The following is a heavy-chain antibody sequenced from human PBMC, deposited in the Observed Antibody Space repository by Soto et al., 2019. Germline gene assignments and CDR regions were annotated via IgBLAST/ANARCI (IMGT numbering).Heavy chain of an antibody. CDR1: GGTFSTYT. V-gene: IGHV1-69*08. J-gene: IGHJ4*02. CDR3: ARDSGTVGYDDS. CDR2: IIPLLDVT. Sequence: QVQLVQSGAEVKKPGSSVKVSCKASGGTFSTYTINWVRQAPGQGLEWMGRIIPLLDVTNNAQRFQGRVTITADKSTSTVYMKLTSLTSQDTAVYYCARDSGTVGYDDSWGQGTLVTVSS. D-gene: IGHD3-10*01.